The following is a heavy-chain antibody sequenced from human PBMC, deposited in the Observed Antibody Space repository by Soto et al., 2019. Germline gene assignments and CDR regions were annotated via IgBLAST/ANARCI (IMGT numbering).Heavy chain of an antibody. Sequence: QVQLVESGGGVVQPGRSLRLSCAASGFTFSSYAMHWVRQAPGKGLEWVAVISYDGSNKYYADSVKGRFTISRDNSKNTLYLQMNSLRAEDTAVYYCARGSIAAAAPYYYYGMDVWGQGTTVTVSS. CDR3: ARGSIAAAAPYYYYGMDV. J-gene: IGHJ6*02. CDR2: ISYDGSNK. V-gene: IGHV3-30-3*01. D-gene: IGHD6-13*01. CDR1: GFTFSSYA.